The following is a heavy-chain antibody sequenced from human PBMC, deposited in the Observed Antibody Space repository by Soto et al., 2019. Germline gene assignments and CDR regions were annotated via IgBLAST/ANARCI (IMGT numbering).Heavy chain of an antibody. J-gene: IGHJ6*02. CDR2: MYNTGST. CDR3: ARDLWGYCGTDCYPLDV. V-gene: IGHV4-59*01. Sequence: QVRLQESGPGLVKPSETLSLTCTVSGGSISSYYWSWIRQPPGNGLEWIGYMYNTGSTIYNPSLTSRVTISVDSSKNQFSLKLNSVTAADTAVYYCARDLWGYCGTDCYPLDVWGQGTTVTVSS. CDR1: GGSISSYY. D-gene: IGHD2-21*02.